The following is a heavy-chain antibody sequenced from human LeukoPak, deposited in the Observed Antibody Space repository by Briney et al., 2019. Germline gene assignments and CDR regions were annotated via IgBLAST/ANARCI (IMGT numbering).Heavy chain of an antibody. D-gene: IGHD4-17*01. CDR2: ISSSTSYI. CDR3: ARAGGSTVSHSDY. J-gene: IGHJ4*02. CDR1: GFTFSSYS. V-gene: IGHV3-21*01. Sequence: GGSLRLSCAASGFTFSSYSMNWIRQAPGKGLEWVSSISSSTSYIYYADSVKGRFIISKDNAKNSLYLQMNSLRAEDTAVYYCARAGGSTVSHSDYWGQGTLVTVSS.